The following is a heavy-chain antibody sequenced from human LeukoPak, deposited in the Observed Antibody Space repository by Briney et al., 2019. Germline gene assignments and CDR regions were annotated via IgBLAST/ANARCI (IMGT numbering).Heavy chain of an antibody. CDR1: GFSFSSYS. V-gene: IGHV3-21*01. CDR3: ASPGGFGELSPFDP. CDR2: ISSSSSYK. Sequence: PGGSLRLSCAASGFSFSSYSMNWVRQAPGKGLEWVSSISSSSSYKYYADSVKGRFTISRDNAKNSLYLQMNSLRAEDTAVYHCASPGGFGELSPFDPWGQGTLVTVPS. D-gene: IGHD3-10*01. J-gene: IGHJ5*02.